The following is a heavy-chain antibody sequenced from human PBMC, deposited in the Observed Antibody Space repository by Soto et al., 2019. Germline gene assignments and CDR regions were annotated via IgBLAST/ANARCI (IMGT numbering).Heavy chain of an antibody. CDR1: GGIFSTYA. V-gene: IGHV1-69*01. Sequence: QVQMMQSGAEVKKPGSSVKVSCRASGGIFSTYAISWLRQAPGQGLEWMRGIIPSFGTPNYAQRFQGRVTIIADESTSTAYMELTRLRSEDTAVYNCARDRDDYGSGNYYNRIDFWGQGTLVTVSS. D-gene: IGHD3-10*01. CDR2: IIPSFGTP. J-gene: IGHJ4*02. CDR3: ARDRDDYGSGNYYNRIDF.